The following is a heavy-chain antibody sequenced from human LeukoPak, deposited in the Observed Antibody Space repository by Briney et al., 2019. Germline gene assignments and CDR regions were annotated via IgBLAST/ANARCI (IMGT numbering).Heavy chain of an antibody. V-gene: IGHV3-30-3*02. CDR3: AKSPIMLYDFWSGFEDY. CDR2: ISYDGSNK. CDR1: GFTFSSYA. D-gene: IGHD3-3*01. J-gene: IGHJ4*02. Sequence: GRSLRLSCAASGFTFSSYAMHWVRQAPGKGLEWVAVISYDGSNKYYADSVKGRFTISRDNSKNTLYLQMNSLRAEDTAVYYCAKSPIMLYDFWSGFEDYWGQGTLVTVSS.